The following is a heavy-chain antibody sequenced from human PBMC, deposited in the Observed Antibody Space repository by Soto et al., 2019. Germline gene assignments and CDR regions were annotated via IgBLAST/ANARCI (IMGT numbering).Heavy chain of an antibody. D-gene: IGHD5-12*01. V-gene: IGHV4-59*01. CDR3: ARGRGGYSGYDWEYYYYYGMDV. J-gene: IGHJ6*02. CDR1: HGSISTYS. Sequence: SETLSLTCTVSHGSISTYSWNWVRQPPGKGLEWIGYVFHTGSTNYNPSLKSRVTISVHTAKNQFSLRLSSVSSSDTAIFFCARGRGGYSGYDWEYYYYYGMDVWGQGTTVT. CDR2: VFHTGST.